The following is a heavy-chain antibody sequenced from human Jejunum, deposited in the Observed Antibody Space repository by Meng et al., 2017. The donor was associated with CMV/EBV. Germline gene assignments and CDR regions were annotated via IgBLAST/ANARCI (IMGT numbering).Heavy chain of an antibody. D-gene: IGHD6-19*01. CDR1: GGDISDGGHY. CDR3: ARVGSSGWGLQY. CDR2: IYYTGNT. Sequence: CTGSGGDISDGGHYWSWIRQVPGKGLEWIGYIYYTGNTHYNPSLKSRVNMAADTAKNQVSLTLSSVTAADTAVYYCARVGSSGWGLQYWGQGALVTVSS. V-gene: IGHV4-31*03. J-gene: IGHJ4*02.